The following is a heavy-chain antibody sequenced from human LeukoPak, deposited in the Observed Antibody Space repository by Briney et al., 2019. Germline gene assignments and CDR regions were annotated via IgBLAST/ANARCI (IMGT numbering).Heavy chain of an antibody. CDR2: IWYDGSNK. CDR3: AKDPFPQELIPYYFDY. D-gene: IGHD6-13*01. CDR1: GFTFSSYG. Sequence: GGSLRHSCAASGFTFSSYGMHWVREAPGKGLEWVAVIWYDGSNKYYADSVKGRFTISRDNSKNTLYLQMNSLRAEDTAVYYCAKDPFPQELIPYYFDYWGQGTLVTVSS. J-gene: IGHJ4*02. V-gene: IGHV3-33*06.